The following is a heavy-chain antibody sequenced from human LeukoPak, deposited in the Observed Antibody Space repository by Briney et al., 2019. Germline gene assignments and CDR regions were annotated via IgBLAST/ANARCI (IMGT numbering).Heavy chain of an antibody. Sequence: SVKVSCKASRGTFTSYAISWVGQAPGQGLEWVGRIIPILGMANYAQKFQGRVTITADKSTSTAYMELSDLRYEDRARYYCAPRAEYCRSSSCEAAVFGGQGTLVTVSS. CDR3: APRAEYCRSSSCEAAVF. CDR1: RGTFTSYA. J-gene: IGHJ4*02. V-gene: IGHV1-69*04. D-gene: IGHD2-2*01. CDR2: IIPILGMA.